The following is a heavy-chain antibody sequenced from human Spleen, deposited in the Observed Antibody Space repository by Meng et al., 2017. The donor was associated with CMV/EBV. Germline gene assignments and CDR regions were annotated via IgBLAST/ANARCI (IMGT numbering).Heavy chain of an antibody. CDR2: IQYGGSDK. Sequence: GGSLRLSCAASEFTFSRYWMSWVRQAPGKGLEWVAFIQYGGSDKYYANSVKGRFVISRDNSNDMLYLQMNSLRVEDTAVYYCAKDRSFTTFGVLPDYWGQGTLVTVSS. D-gene: IGHD3-3*01. J-gene: IGHJ4*02. V-gene: IGHV3-30*02. CDR1: EFTFSRYW. CDR3: AKDRSFTTFGVLPDY.